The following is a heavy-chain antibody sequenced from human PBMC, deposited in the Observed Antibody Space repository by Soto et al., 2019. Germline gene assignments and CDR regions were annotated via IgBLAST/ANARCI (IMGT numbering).Heavy chain of an antibody. D-gene: IGHD5-18*01. CDR1: GFTFSDYS. J-gene: IGHJ5*02. Sequence: PGGSLRLSCVASGFTFSDYSINWVRQAPGKGLEWVSYISTSSSTIYYADSVKGRFTISRDNAKNSLYLQMNSLRAEDTAVYYCARIGYNYAAWGQGTLVTVSS. V-gene: IGHV3-48*01. CDR2: ISTSSSTI. CDR3: ARIGYNYAA.